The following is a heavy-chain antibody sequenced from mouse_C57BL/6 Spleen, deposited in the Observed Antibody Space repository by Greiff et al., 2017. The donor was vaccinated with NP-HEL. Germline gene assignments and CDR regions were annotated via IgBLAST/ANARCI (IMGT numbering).Heavy chain of an antibody. V-gene: IGHV1-15*01. CDR2: IYPETGGT. CDR3: TRSYYGSSYGGY. J-gene: IGHJ2*01. CDR1: GYTFTDYE. D-gene: IGHD1-1*01. Sequence: VKLQESGAELVRPGASVTLSCKASGYTFTDYEMHWVKQTPVHGLEWIGAIYPETGGTAYNQKFKGKAILTADKSSSTAYMELRSLTSEDSAVYYCTRSYYGSSYGGYWGQGTTLTVSS.